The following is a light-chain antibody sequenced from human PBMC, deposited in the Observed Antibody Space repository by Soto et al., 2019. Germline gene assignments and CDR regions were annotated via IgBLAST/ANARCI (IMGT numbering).Light chain of an antibody. CDR1: QSVSSY. J-gene: IGKJ5*01. Sequence: EIVLTQSPATLSLSPGEXXTXXXXXXQSVSSYLAWYQQKPGQAPRLLIYDASNRATGIPARFSGSGSGTDFTLTISSLEPEDFAVYYCQQRSNWPPITFGQGTRLEIK. CDR3: QQRSNWPPIT. V-gene: IGKV3-11*01. CDR2: DAS.